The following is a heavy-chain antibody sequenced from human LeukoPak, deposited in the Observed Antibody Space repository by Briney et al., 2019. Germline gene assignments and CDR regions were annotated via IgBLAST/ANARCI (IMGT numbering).Heavy chain of an antibody. CDR3: ARESGDRAFDI. J-gene: IGHJ3*02. CDR1: GGSVSSGSYY. CDR2: IYYSGST. D-gene: IGHD1-14*01. Sequence: SETLSLTCTVSGGSVSSGSYYWSWIRQPPGKGLEWIGYIYYSGSTNYNPSLKSRVIISVDTSKNQFSLKLSSVTAADTAVYYCARESGDRAFDIWGQGTMVTVSS. V-gene: IGHV4-61*01.